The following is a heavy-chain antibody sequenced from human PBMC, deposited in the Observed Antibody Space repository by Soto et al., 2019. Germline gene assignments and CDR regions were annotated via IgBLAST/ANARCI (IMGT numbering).Heavy chain of an antibody. Sequence: QITLRESGPALVKPTQTLTLTCTVSGFSLTNDGVGVGWVRQPPGKALEWLTLVYWDDDERYSRSLQSRLTIRRDTSRNKVVVTLTNVDPVDTATYYCVRQDSRGRYLDFWGQGILVTASS. CDR2: VYWDDDE. V-gene: IGHV2-5*02. J-gene: IGHJ4*02. CDR1: GFSLTNDGVG. D-gene: IGHD2-15*01. CDR3: VRQDSRGRYLDF.